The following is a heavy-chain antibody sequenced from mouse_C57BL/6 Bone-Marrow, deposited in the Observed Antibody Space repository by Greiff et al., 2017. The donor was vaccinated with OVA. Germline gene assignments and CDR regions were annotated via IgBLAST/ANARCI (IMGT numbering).Heavy chain of an antibody. D-gene: IGHD2-12*01. Sequence: VQLKQSGPGMVKPSQSLSLTCTVTGYSITSGYDWHWIRHFPGNQLEWMGYISYSGSTNYNPSLKSRISITHDTSKNHFFLKLNSVTTEDTATYYCARGAYYSHWYFDVWGTGTTVTVSS. CDR1: GYSITSGYD. CDR2: ISYSGST. CDR3: ARGAYYSHWYFDV. V-gene: IGHV3-1*01. J-gene: IGHJ1*03.